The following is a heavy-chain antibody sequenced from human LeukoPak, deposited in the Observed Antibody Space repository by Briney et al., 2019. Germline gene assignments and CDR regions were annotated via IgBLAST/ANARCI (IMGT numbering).Heavy chain of an antibody. CDR2: INPNSGGT. D-gene: IGHD3-22*01. CDR1: GYTFTGYY. J-gene: IGHJ4*02. CDR3: ARAGGDNYYDSSGYVDY. V-gene: IGHV1-2*02. Sequence: ASVKVSCKASGYTFTGYYMHWVRQAPGQGLEWMGWINPNSGGTIYAQKFQGRVTMTRDTSISTAYMELSRLRSDDTAVYYCARAGGDNYYDSSGYVDYWGQGTLVTVSS.